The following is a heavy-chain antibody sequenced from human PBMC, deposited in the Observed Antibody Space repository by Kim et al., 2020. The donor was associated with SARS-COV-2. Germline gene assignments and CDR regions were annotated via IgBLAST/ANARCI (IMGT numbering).Heavy chain of an antibody. J-gene: IGHJ4*02. Sequence: TPSLKSRVSILVDKSKNQFSLKMWSVTAADTAVYYCARAGSTVKFFDFWGRGTLVTVAS. V-gene: IGHV4-4*02. CDR3: ARAGSTVKFFDF. D-gene: IGHD3-10*01.